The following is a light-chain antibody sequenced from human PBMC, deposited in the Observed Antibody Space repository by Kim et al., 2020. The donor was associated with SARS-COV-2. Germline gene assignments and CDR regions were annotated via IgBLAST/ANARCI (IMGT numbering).Light chain of an antibody. CDR1: QDINSW. CDR3: QQTHSFPLT. Sequence: DIHMTQSPSSVSASVGDRVTITCRASQDINSWLAWYQQKPGKAPTLLIYVAASLRSGVPSRFSGSGSGTDFTLSITNLQPEDIATYYCQQTHSFPLTFGQGTRLEIK. J-gene: IGKJ5*01. V-gene: IGKV1-12*01. CDR2: VAA.